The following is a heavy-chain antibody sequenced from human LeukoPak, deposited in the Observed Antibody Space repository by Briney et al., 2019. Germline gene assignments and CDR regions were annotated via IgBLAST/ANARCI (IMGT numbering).Heavy chain of an antibody. CDR1: GFTFSHYW. J-gene: IGHJ5*02. V-gene: IGHV3-7*05. D-gene: IGHD1-1*01. CDR2: IKPDESQK. CDR3: ATDTTRSNRFDP. Sequence: PGGSLRLSCAASGFTFSHYWMNWVRQAPGKGLEWVATIKPDESQKYYVDSVKGRFTISRDNAKNSLYLQMNSLRAEDTAVYYCATDTTRSNRFDPWGQGTLVTVSS.